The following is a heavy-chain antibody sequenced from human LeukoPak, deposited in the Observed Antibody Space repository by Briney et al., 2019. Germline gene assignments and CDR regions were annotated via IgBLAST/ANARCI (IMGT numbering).Heavy chain of an antibody. CDR1: GGSISSGGYS. J-gene: IGHJ4*02. CDR2: IYYSGST. CDR3: ARGDGPEQIDY. Sequence: PSETLSLTCAVSGGSISSGGYSWSWIRQPPGKGLEWIGYIYYSGSTYYNPSLKSRVTISVDTSKNQFSLKLSSVTAADTAVYYCARGDGPEQIDYWGQGTLVTVSS. V-gene: IGHV4-30-4*07. D-gene: IGHD1-14*01.